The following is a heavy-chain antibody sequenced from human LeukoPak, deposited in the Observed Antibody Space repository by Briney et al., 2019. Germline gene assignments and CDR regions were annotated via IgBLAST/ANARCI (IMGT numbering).Heavy chain of an antibody. CDR3: AKDPTGYDSSEGYFDY. CDR2: ISGSGGST. V-gene: IGHV3-23*01. J-gene: IGHJ4*02. D-gene: IGHD3-22*01. CDR1: GFTFSSYA. Sequence: GGSLRLSCAASGFTFSSYAMSWVRQAPGKGLEWVSAISGSGGSTYYADPVKRRFTISRANTKTTLYMQMNSLRAEDTAVYYWAKDPTGYDSSEGYFDYWGQGTLVTASS.